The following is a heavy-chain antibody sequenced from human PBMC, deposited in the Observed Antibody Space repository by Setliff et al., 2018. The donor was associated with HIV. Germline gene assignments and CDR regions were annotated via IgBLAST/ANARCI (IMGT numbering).Heavy chain of an antibody. CDR3: ARDPGDYDRKFDH. J-gene: IGHJ4*02. D-gene: IGHD3-22*01. V-gene: IGHV4-38-2*02. CDR1: GYSINTAYY. CDR2: FHHSGST. Sequence: SETLSLTCSVSGYSINTAYYWGWIRQSPGKGLEWIGGFHHSGSTHYNPSLKSRVTISGQTSNNLFSLRLASVTAADTAVYYCARDPGDYDRKFDHWGQGALVTVSS.